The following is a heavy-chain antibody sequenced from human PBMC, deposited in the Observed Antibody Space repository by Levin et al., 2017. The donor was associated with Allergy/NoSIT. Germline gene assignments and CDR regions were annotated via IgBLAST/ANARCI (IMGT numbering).Heavy chain of an antibody. CDR1: GFTFSDYY. J-gene: IGHJ4*02. Sequence: PGESLKISCAASGFTFSDYYMSWIRQAPGKGLELISYISNSDRTKYYADSVKGRFTISRDNAKNSLSLQMYSLRAGDTALYYCVRGLATPDYWGQGTLVTISS. CDR3: VRGLATPDY. V-gene: IGHV3-11*01. D-gene: IGHD2-15*01. CDR2: ISNSDRTK.